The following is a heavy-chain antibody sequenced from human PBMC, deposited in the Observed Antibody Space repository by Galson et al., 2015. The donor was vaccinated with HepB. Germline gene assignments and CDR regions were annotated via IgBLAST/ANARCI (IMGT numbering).Heavy chain of an antibody. CDR1: GFTFSTYS. J-gene: IGHJ6*03. CDR2: ISSSSSTI. D-gene: IGHD6-13*01. V-gene: IGHV3-48*01. CDR3: ARVRIVAALNYYMDV. Sequence: SLRLSCAASGFTFSTYSMNWVRQAPGKGLEWVSYISSSSSTIYYADSVKGRFTISRDNAKNSLYLQMNSLRAEDTAVYYCARVRIVAALNYYMDVWGKGTTVTVSS.